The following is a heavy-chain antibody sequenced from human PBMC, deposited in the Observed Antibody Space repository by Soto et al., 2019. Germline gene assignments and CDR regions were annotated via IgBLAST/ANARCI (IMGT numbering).Heavy chain of an antibody. V-gene: IGHV1-18*01. J-gene: IGHJ6*03. Sequence: ASVKVSCKASGYTFTSYGISWVRQAPGQGLEWMGWISAYNGNTNYAQKLQGRVTMTADKSTSTAYMELSSLRSEDTAVYYCATSEDSGYDYNYYYMDVWGKGTTVTVSS. CDR2: ISAYNGNT. CDR3: ATSEDSGYDYNYYYMDV. D-gene: IGHD5-12*01. CDR1: GYTFTSYG.